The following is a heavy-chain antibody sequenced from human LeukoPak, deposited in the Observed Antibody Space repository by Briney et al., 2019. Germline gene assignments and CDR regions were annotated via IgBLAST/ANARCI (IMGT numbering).Heavy chain of an antibody. CDR1: GFTFSSYE. Sequence: GGSLRLSCAASGFTFSSYEMNWVRQAPGKGLEWVSYISSSGSTIYYADSAEGRFTISRDNAKNSLYLQMNSLRAEDTAVYYCAKDRGVVVVVAATGPDYWGQGTLVTVSS. CDR3: AKDRGVVVVVAATGPDY. CDR2: ISSSGSTI. D-gene: IGHD2-15*01. V-gene: IGHV3-48*03. J-gene: IGHJ4*02.